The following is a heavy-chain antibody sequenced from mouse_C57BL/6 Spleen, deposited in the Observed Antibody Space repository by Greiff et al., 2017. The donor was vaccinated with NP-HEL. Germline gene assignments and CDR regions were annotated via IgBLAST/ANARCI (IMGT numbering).Heavy chain of an antibody. Sequence: QVQLQQSGAELAKPGASVKLSCKASGYTFTSYWMHWVKQRPGQGLEWIGYINPSSGYTKYNQKFKDKATLTADKSYSTAYMQLSSLTYEDSAVYYGAREGNWDYAMDYWGQGTSVTVSS. CDR1: GYTFTSYW. V-gene: IGHV1-7*01. J-gene: IGHJ4*01. D-gene: IGHD4-1*01. CDR2: INPSSGYT. CDR3: AREGNWDYAMDY.